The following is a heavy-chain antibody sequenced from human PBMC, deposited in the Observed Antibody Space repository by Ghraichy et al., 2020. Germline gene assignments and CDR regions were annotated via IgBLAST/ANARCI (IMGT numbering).Heavy chain of an antibody. CDR3: VRRVAYCGGDCHFFES. CDR2: TYFTGST. CDR1: GGSINSYY. Sequence: SETLSLTCTVSGGSINSYYWSWIRQPPGKGLEWIGYTYFTGSTNYNPSLKSRVTISLDTSTKQFSLKLRSVTAADTAVYYCVRRVAYCGGDCHFFESWGQGTLVTVSS. D-gene: IGHD2-21*01. J-gene: IGHJ4*02. V-gene: IGHV4-59*08.